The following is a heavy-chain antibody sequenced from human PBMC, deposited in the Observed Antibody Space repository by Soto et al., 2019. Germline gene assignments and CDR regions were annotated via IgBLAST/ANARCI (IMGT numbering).Heavy chain of an antibody. V-gene: IGHV1-3*01. D-gene: IGHD2-21*02. CDR3: ARWPLAYCGGDCYSGSMDV. Sequence: GASVKVSCKASGYTFTSYAMHWVRQAPGQRLEWMGWINAGNGNTKYSQKFQGRVTITRDTSASTAYMELSSLRSEDTAVYYCARWPLAYCGGDCYSGSMDVWGQGTTVTVS. CDR1: GYTFTSYA. CDR2: INAGNGNT. J-gene: IGHJ6*02.